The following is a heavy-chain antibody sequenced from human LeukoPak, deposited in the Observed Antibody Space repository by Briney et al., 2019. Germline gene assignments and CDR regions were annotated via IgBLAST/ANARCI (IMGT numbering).Heavy chain of an antibody. V-gene: IGHV1-2*02. CDR2: INPNSGGT. Sequence: GASVKVSCKASGYTFTGYYMHWVRQAPGQGLEWMGWINPNSGGTNYAQKFQGRVTMTRDTSISTAYMELSRLRSDDTAVYYCARGDGVAVAGTSDYWGQGTLVTVSS. J-gene: IGHJ4*02. D-gene: IGHD6-19*01. CDR1: GYTFTGYY. CDR3: ARGDGVAVAGTSDY.